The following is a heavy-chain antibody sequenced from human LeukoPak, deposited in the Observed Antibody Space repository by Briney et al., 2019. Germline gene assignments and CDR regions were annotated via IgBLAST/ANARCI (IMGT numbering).Heavy chain of an antibody. CDR2: ILYDGINE. CDR3: AKSGGRNSPFDY. CDR1: GFTFSSYA. V-gene: IGHV3-30-3*02. Sequence: PGGSLRLSCTASGFTFSSYAMHWVRQAPRKGLEWVAGILYDGINEFYADSVKGRFAISRDNSKSTLYLQMNSLRVEATAVYYCAKSGGRNSPFDYWGQGSLVTVSS. D-gene: IGHD4-23*01. J-gene: IGHJ4*02.